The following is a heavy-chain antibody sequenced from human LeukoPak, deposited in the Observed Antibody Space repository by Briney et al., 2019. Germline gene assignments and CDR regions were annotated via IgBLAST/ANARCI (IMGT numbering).Heavy chain of an antibody. D-gene: IGHD4-17*01. J-gene: IGHJ4*02. CDR1: GYTFTGYY. Sequence: ASVKVSCKASGYTFTGYYMHWVRQAPGQGLEWMGWINPNSGATNYAQKSQGRVTMTRDTSISTAYMELSRLRSDDTAVYYCARVTEAVTTVPHFDYWGQGTLLTVCS. V-gene: IGHV1-2*02. CDR2: INPNSGAT. CDR3: ARVTEAVTTVPHFDY.